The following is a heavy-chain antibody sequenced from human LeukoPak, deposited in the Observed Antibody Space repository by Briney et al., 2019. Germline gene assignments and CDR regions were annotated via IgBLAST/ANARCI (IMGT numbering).Heavy chain of an antibody. D-gene: IGHD3-10*01. Sequence: GESLKISCKGSGYSFTSYWIGWVRQMPGKGLEWMGIIYPGDSDTRYSPSFQGQVTISADKSISTAYLQWSSLKASDTAMYYRARQNLWFGESFDYWGQGTLVTVSS. J-gene: IGHJ4*02. CDR1: GYSFTSYW. CDR2: IYPGDSDT. V-gene: IGHV5-51*01. CDR3: ARQNLWFGESFDY.